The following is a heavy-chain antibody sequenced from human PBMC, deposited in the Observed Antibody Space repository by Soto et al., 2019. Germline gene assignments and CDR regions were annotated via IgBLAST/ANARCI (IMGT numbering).Heavy chain of an antibody. Sequence: ASVKVSCKASGYTFTGYYMHWVRQAPGQGLEWMGWINPNSGGTNYAQKFQGWVTMTRDTSISTAYMELSRLRSDDTAVYYCARDVNYYGSGSSFYMDVWGKGTTVTVSS. CDR1: GYTFTGYY. CDR2: INPNSGGT. J-gene: IGHJ6*03. V-gene: IGHV1-2*04. CDR3: ARDVNYYGSGSSFYMDV. D-gene: IGHD3-10*01.